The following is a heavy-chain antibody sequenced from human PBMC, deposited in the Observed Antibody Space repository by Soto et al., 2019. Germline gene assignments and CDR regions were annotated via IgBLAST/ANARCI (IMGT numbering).Heavy chain of an antibody. V-gene: IGHV1-69*01. D-gene: IGHD4-4*01. CDR1: GGTFSSYA. J-gene: IGHJ6*02. CDR3: ARPSDYSNYVFFLDYYYGMDV. CDR2: IIPIFGTA. Sequence: QVQLVQSGAEVKKPGSSVKVSCTASGGTFSSYAISWVRQAPGQGLEWMGGIIPIFGTANYAQKFQGRVTITADESTSTAYMELSSLRSEDTAVYYCARPSDYSNYVFFLDYYYGMDVWGQGTTVTVSS.